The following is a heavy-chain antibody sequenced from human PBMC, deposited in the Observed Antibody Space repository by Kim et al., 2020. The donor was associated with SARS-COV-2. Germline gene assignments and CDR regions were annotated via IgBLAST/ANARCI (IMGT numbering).Heavy chain of an antibody. CDR3: AKGTTDIDY. J-gene: IGHJ4*02. CDR2: IGVNPTDR. V-gene: IGHV3-23*01. Sequence: GGSLRLSCAASGFTFSSSGMTWVRQAPGKGLECVSAIGVNPTDRDYSVSAKGRFTISRDNSRSTLFLQMNSLRDDDTAIYYCAKGTTDIDYWGRGTLVTVSS. D-gene: IGHD2-2*01. CDR1: GFTFSSSG.